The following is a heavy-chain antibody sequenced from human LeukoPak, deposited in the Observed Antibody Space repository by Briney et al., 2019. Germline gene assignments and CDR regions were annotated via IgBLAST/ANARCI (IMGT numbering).Heavy chain of an antibody. V-gene: IGHV1-18*01. CDR3: ARDGEPLPPSYVDF. CDR2: ISAYNGNT. Sequence: GASVKVSCRASGYTFTSYGISWVRQAPGQGLDWMGWISAYNGNTNYAQKLQGRVTMTTDTSTSTAYMELRSLRSDDTAVYYCARDGEPLPPSYVDFWGRGTLVTVSS. J-gene: IGHJ4*02. D-gene: IGHD3-16*01. CDR1: GYTFTSYG.